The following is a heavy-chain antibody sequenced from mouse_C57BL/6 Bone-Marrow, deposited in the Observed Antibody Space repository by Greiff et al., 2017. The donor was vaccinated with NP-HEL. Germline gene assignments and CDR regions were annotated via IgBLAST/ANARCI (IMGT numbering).Heavy chain of an antibody. D-gene: IGHD2-5*01. CDR2: INPTNGGT. CDR3: ARWSYYSNWYYFDY. Sequence: EVQLQQSGPELVKPGASVKISCKASGYTFTDSYMNWVKQSHGKSLEWIGVINPTNGGTSYNQKFKGKATLTVDKSSSTAYMELSGLTSEDSAVYYCARWSYYSNWYYFDYWGQGTTLTVSS. CDR1: GYTFTDSY. J-gene: IGHJ2*01. V-gene: IGHV1-26*01.